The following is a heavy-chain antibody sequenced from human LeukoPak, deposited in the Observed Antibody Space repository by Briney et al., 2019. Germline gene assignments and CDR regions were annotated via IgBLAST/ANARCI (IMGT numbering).Heavy chain of an antibody. CDR1: GFTFSSYA. D-gene: IGHD7-27*01. J-gene: IGHJ6*03. CDR3: AKLTGEYYYYYYYMDV. CDR2: ISGSGGST. Sequence: GGSLRLSCAASGFTFSSYAMSWVRQAPGKGLEWVSAISGSGGSTYYADSVKGRFTISRDNSKNTLYLQMNSLRAEDTAVYYCAKLTGEYYYYYYYMDVWGKGTTVTVSS. V-gene: IGHV3-23*01.